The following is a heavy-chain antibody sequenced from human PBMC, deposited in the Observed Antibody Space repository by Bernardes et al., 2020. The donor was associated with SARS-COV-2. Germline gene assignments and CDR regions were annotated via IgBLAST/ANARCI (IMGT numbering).Heavy chain of an antibody. D-gene: IGHD6-13*01. CDR3: ARASSWYLTV. V-gene: IGHV4-30-2*01. CDR2: IYHSGST. Sequence: SETLSLTCAVSGGSISSGGYSWSWIRQPPGKGLEWIGYIYHSGSTYYNPSLKSRVTISVDRSKNQFSLKLSSVTAADTAVYYCARASSWYLTVWGQGTLVTVSS. CDR1: GGSISSGGYS. J-gene: IGHJ4*02.